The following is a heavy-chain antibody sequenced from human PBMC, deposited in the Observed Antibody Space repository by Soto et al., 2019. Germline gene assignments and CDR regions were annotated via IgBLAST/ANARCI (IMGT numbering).Heavy chain of an antibody. Sequence: GASVKVSCKASGYTFTGYYMHWVRQAPGQGLEWMGWINPNSGGTNYAQKFQGWVTMTRDTSISTAYMELSRLRSDDTAVYYSERGVILRFLELSPYDAFDLWGQGTMVTVSS. D-gene: IGHD3-3*01. CDR1: GYTFTGYY. CDR2: INPNSGGT. J-gene: IGHJ3*01. V-gene: IGHV1-2*04. CDR3: ERGVILRFLELSPYDAFDL.